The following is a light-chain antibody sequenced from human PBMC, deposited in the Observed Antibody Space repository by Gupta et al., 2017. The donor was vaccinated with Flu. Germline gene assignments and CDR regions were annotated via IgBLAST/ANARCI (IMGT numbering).Light chain of an antibody. V-gene: IGLV1-44*01. J-gene: IGLJ3*02. CDR2: NND. CDR3: ASWDDSLNGPV. CDR1: GSNIHINT. Sequence: QSVLTQAPSASGTPGQRVTISCSGSGSNIHINTLNWYQHVPGAAPKLLIYNNDQRPSGVPDRFAGSKSGTSASLVISGLQSDDEADYYCASWDDSLNGPVFGGGTKLTVL.